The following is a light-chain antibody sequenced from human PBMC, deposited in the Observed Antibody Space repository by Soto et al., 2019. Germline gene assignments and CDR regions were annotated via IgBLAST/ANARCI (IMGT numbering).Light chain of an antibody. CDR1: QSVSSN. V-gene: IGKV3-15*01. CDR2: GAA. CDR3: RQYNARPPYT. J-gene: IGKJ2*01. Sequence: IVMTQSPATLSVSPGERATLSCRASQSVSSNFAWYQQKPGQAPSLLIYGAATRTTGIPAKFSSSGSGTEFTLAIRSLQSADFAVYYCRQYNARPPYTFGQGTKLEIK.